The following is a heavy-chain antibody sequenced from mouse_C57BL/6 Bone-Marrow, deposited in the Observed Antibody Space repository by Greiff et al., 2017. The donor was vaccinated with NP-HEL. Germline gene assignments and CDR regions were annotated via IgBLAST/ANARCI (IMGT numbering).Heavy chain of an antibody. CDR2: ISYDGSN. D-gene: IGHD2-5*01. Sequence: DVKLQESGPGLVKPSQSLSLTCSVTGYSITSGYYWNWIRQFPGNKLEWMGYISYDGSNNYNPSLKNRISITRDTSKNQFFLKLNSVTTEDTATYYCARRSNDAMDYWGQGTSVTVSS. J-gene: IGHJ4*01. V-gene: IGHV3-6*01. CDR3: ARRSNDAMDY. CDR1: GYSITSGYY.